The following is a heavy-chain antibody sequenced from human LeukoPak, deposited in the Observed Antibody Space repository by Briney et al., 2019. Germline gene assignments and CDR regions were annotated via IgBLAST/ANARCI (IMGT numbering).Heavy chain of an antibody. J-gene: IGHJ3*02. CDR3: ARGKYSSGWSDSFDI. Sequence: KASETLSLTCTVSGGSISSYYWSWIRQPPGKGLEWIGSIHYSGSTKYNPSLRSRVTISLDTSNNQFSLKLSSVTAADTAVYYCARGKYSSGWSDSFDIWGQGTMVTVSS. CDR1: GGSISSYY. V-gene: IGHV4-59*08. CDR2: IHYSGST. D-gene: IGHD6-19*01.